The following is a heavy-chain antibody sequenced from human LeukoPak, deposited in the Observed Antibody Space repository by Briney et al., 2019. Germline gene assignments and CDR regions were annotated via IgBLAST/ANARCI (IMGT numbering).Heavy chain of an antibody. CDR2: ISYDGSNK. J-gene: IGHJ4*02. V-gene: IGHV3-30*14. D-gene: IGHD4-23*01. CDR3: ARGDDYGGAWYYFDC. CDR1: GFTFSSYA. Sequence: GGSLRLSCAASGFTFSSYAMHGVRQAPGKGLEWVAVISYDGSNKFYADSVKGRFTLSRDNSKNTVYLQMNSLRAEDTAVYYCARGDDYGGAWYYFDCWGQGTLVTVSS.